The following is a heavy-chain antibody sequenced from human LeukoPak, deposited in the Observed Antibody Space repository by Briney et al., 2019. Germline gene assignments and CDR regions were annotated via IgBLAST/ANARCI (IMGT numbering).Heavy chain of an antibody. CDR3: ASEVRYCSSTSCSDY. V-gene: IGHV3-21*01. Sequence: PGGSLRLSCAASGFTFSSYSMNWVRQAPGKGLEWVSSISSSSSYIYYADSVKGRFTISRDNAKNSLYLQMNSLRAEDTAVYYCASEVRYCSSTSCSDYWGQGTLVTVSS. J-gene: IGHJ4*02. CDR2: ISSSSSYI. CDR1: GFTFSSYS. D-gene: IGHD2-2*01.